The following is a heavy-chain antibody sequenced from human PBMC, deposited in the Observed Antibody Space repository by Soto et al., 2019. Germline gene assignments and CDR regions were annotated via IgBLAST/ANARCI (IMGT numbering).Heavy chain of an antibody. J-gene: IGHJ6*02. V-gene: IGHV3-7*03. CDR3: AREPGITIFGVVRNYYGMDV. Sequence: WGSLRLSCAASGFTFSSYWMSWVRQAPGKGLEWVANIKQDGSEKYYVDSVKGRFTISRDNAKNSLYLQMNSLRAEDTAVYYCAREPGITIFGVVRNYYGMDVWGQGTTVTVSS. D-gene: IGHD3-3*01. CDR1: GFTFSSYW. CDR2: IKQDGSEK.